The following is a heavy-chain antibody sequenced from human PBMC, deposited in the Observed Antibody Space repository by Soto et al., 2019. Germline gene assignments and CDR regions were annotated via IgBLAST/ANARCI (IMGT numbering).Heavy chain of an antibody. V-gene: IGHV3-21*01. CDR3: ARGGAWRGTMIGL. CDR2: ISSSSYI. CDR1: GFTFSSYS. D-gene: IGHD3-22*01. J-gene: IGHJ3*01. Sequence: GGALRLSCAASGFTFSSYSMNWVRQAPGKGLEWVSSISSSSYIYYADSVKGRFTISRDNAKNSLYLQMNSLRAEDTAVYYCARGGAWRGTMIGLWGQGTMVTVSS.